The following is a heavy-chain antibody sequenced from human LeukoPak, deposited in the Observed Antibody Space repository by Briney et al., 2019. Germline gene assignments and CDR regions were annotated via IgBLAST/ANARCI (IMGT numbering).Heavy chain of an antibody. CDR3: ARDGIAAAPHYGMDV. CDR1: GFTVSRNY. V-gene: IGHV3-53*04. Sequence: GGSLRLSCAASGFTVSRNYMSWVRQAPGKGLEWVSVIYSGGSTYYADSVKGRFTISRHNSKNTLYLQMNSLRAEDTAVYYCARDGIAAAPHYGMDVWGQGTTVTVSS. D-gene: IGHD6-13*01. J-gene: IGHJ6*02. CDR2: IYSGGST.